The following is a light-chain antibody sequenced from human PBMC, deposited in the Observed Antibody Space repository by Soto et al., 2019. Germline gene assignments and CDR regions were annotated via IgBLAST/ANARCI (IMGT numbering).Light chain of an antibody. CDR3: SSYTSTNHVV. V-gene: IGLV2-14*01. CDR2: EVS. J-gene: IGLJ2*01. Sequence: QSALTQPASVSGSPGQSITISCTGTSSDVGGYIYVSWYQQHPGKAPKLMIYEVSNRPSGVSNRFSGSKSGNTASLTISGLQAEDEADYYCSSYTSTNHVVFGGGTKLTVL. CDR1: SSDVGGYIY.